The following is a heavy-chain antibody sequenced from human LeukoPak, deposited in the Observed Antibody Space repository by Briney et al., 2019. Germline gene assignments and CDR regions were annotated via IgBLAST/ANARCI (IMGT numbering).Heavy chain of an antibody. CDR2: ISSNGVAT. CDR3: ARGYSRAAFDI. CDR1: GFTFSSNA. Sequence: GGSLRLSCAASGFTFSSNAMSWVRQAPGKGLEWVSSISSNGVATYYADSLKGRFTISRDNPGNTLYLQMNSLSAEDTAVYYCARGYSRAAFDIWGQGTVVAVSS. D-gene: IGHD2-15*01. J-gene: IGHJ3*02. V-gene: IGHV3-23*01.